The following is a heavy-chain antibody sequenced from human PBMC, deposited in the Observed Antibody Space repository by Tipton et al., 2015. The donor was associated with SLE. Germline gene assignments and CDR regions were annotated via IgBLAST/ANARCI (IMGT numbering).Heavy chain of an antibody. CDR3: ARRNGYSSGWVDY. D-gene: IGHD6-19*01. Sequence: TLSLTCAVSGGSISSGGYSWSWIRQPPGKGLEWIGYIYHSGSTYYNPSLKSRVTISVDTSKNQFSLKLSTVTAADTAVYYCARRNGYSSGWVDYWGQGTLVTVSS. V-gene: IGHV4-30-2*01. CDR1: GGSISSGGYS. J-gene: IGHJ4*02. CDR2: IYHSGST.